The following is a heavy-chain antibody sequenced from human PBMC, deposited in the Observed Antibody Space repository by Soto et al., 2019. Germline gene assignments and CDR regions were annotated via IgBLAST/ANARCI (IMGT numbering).Heavy chain of an antibody. V-gene: IGHV5-51*01. CDR1: GYSFTSCW. CDR2: IYPGDSDT. CDR3: ARHGPYYYDSSPGAY. D-gene: IGHD3-22*01. J-gene: IGHJ4*02. Sequence: GESLKISCKGSGYSFTSCWIGWVRQMPGKGLEWMGIIYPGDSDTRYSPSFQGQVTISADKSISTAYLQWSSLKASDTAMYYCARHGPYYYDSSPGAYWGQGTLVTVSS.